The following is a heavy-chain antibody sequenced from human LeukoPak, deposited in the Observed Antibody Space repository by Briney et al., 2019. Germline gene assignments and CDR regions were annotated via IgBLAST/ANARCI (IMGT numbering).Heavy chain of an antibody. Sequence: ASVKVSCKASGYTFTSYGIGWVRQAPGQGLEWMGWISAYNGNTNHAQKLQGRVTMTTDTSTSTACMELRSLRSDDTAVYYCARDRTSYGSGPGDDAFDIWGQGTMVTVSS. J-gene: IGHJ3*02. CDR2: ISAYNGNT. CDR3: ARDRTSYGSGPGDDAFDI. CDR1: GYTFTSYG. D-gene: IGHD5-18*01. V-gene: IGHV1-18*01.